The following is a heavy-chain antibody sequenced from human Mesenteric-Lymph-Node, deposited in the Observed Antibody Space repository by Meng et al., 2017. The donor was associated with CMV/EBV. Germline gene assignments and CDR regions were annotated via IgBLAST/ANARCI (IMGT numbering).Heavy chain of an antibody. J-gene: IGHJ4*02. V-gene: IGHV5-51*01. CDR2: IYPGDSDT. Sequence: SCNGSGYSFPSYWLGWVRQMPGKGLEWMGIIYPGDSDTRYSPSFQGQVTISADKSISTAYLQWSSLKASDTAMYYCARFKGSPSFDYWGQGTLVTVSS. CDR1: GYSFPSYW. CDR3: ARFKGSPSFDY.